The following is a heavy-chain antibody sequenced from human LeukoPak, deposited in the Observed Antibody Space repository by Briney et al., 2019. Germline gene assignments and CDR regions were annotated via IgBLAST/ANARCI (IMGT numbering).Heavy chain of an antibody. CDR1: GFTFSTYF. Sequence: GGSLRLSCAASGFTFSTYFMHWVRQAPGKGLEWVADIACDGSHTFYVESVKGRFTISRDNSKNTLYLQMNSLRAEDTAVYFCARERQDTILHSGAFDIWGQGTMVTVSS. J-gene: IGHJ3*02. V-gene: IGHV3-30-3*01. CDR2: IACDGSHT. CDR3: ARERQDTILHSGAFDI. D-gene: IGHD2-21*01.